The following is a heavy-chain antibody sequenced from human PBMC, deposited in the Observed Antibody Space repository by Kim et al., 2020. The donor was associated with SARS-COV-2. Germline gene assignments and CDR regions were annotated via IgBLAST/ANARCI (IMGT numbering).Heavy chain of an antibody. Sequence: NPDSGKGRFTISRDNSKNTLYLQMNSLRAEDTAVYYCARGGSYYYYGMDVWGQGTTVTVSS. V-gene: IGHV3-53*01. J-gene: IGHJ6*02. CDR3: ARGGSYYYYGMDV. D-gene: IGHD3-16*01.